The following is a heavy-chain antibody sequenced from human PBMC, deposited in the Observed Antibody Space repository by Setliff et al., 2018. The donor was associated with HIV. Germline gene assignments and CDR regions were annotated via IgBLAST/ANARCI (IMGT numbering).Heavy chain of an antibody. CDR3: ARVQMAYAAFDV. D-gene: IGHD4-17*01. CDR1: GGSISTYY. V-gene: IGHV4-59*01. Sequence: SETLSLTCTVSGGSISTYYWSWIRQPPGKGLEWIGSIYFTGSSDNNPSLKSRVTLSVETSKHQFSLKLSSVTAADTAVYYCARVQMAYAAFDVWGQGTMVTVS. CDR2: IYFTGSS. J-gene: IGHJ3*01.